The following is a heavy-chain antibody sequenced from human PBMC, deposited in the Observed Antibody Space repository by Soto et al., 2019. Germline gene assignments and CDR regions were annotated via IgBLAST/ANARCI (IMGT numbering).Heavy chain of an antibody. CDR3: ARGKIVLGAYYFEN. D-gene: IGHD2-21*01. J-gene: IGHJ4*02. CDR1: GFTFDSYG. CDR2: IWFDGSEK. V-gene: IGHV3-33*01. Sequence: QVQLVESGGGVVQPGRSLRLSCATSGFTFDSYGMHWVRQAPGKGLEWVAVIWFDGSEKYYADSVKGRFTISRDNSKNTLYLQMNSLRAEDSAIYYCARGKIVLGAYYFENRGQGALVTVSS.